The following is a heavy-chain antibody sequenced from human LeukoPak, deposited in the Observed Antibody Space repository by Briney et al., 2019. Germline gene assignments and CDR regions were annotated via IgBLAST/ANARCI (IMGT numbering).Heavy chain of an antibody. J-gene: IGHJ4*02. V-gene: IGHV3-30*03. CDR3: TTDLIEGLWD. CDR1: GFTFSSYG. D-gene: IGHD2-21*01. CDR2: ISYDGSNK. Sequence: GGSLRLSCAASGFTFSSYGMHWVRQAPGKGLEWVAVISYDGSNKYYADSVKGRFTISRDNSKNTLYLQMNSLKTEDTAVYYCTTDLIEGLWDWGQGTLVTVSS.